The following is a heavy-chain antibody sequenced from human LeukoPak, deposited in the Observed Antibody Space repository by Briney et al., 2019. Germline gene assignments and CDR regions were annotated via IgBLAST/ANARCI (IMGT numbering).Heavy chain of an antibody. J-gene: IGHJ6*02. CDR2: MNPNSGNT. Sequence: ASVKVSCKASGYTFTSYDINWVRQATGQGLEWMGWMNPNSGNTGYAQKFQGRVTMTRDTSINTAYMELSSLRSEDTAVYYCARPSIPDYYYYYGMDVWGQGTTVTVSS. CDR3: ARPSIPDYYYYYGMDV. CDR1: GYTFTSYD. V-gene: IGHV1-8*01.